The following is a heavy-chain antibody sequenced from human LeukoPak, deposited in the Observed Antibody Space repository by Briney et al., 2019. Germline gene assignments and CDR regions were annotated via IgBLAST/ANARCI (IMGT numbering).Heavy chain of an antibody. CDR3: ARGLRGSSSSFDY. J-gene: IGHJ4*02. V-gene: IGHV1-8*03. CDR2: MNPNSGNT. CDR1: GYTFTGYY. Sequence: ASVKVSCKASGYTFTGYYMHWVRQAPGQGLEWMGWMNPNSGNTGYAQKFQGRVTITRNTSISTAYMELSSLRSEDTAVYYCARGLRGSSSSFDYWGQGTLVTVSS. D-gene: IGHD6-6*01.